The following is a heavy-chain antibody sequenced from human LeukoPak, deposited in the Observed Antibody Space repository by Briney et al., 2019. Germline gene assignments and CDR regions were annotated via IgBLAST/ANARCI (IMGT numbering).Heavy chain of an antibody. V-gene: IGHV4-34*01. CDR2: INHSGST. D-gene: IGHD6-19*01. CDR3: ARGPTLYSSGWYVY. Sequence: SETLSLTCAVYGGSFSGYYWSWIRQPPGKGLEWIGEINHSGSTNYNPSLKSRVTISVDTSKNQFSLKLSSVTAADTAVYYCARGPTLYSSGWYVYWGQGTLVTVSS. J-gene: IGHJ4*02. CDR1: GGSFSGYY.